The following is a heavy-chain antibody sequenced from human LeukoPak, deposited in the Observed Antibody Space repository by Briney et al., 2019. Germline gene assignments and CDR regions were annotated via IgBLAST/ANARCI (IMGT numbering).Heavy chain of an antibody. V-gene: IGHV1-46*01. CDR2: INPSGGST. D-gene: IGHD6-19*01. CDR3: ARDLFVLGSGWCGPGY. J-gene: IGHJ4*02. CDR1: GYTFTNYY. Sequence: ASVKVSCKASGYTFTNYYMHWVRQAPGQGLEWMGIINPSGGSTSYAQKLQGRVTMTRDMSTSTVYMELSSLRSEDTAVYYCARDLFVLGSGWCGPGYWGQGTLVTVSS.